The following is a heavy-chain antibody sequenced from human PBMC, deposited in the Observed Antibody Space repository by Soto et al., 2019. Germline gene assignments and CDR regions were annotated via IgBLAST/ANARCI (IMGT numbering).Heavy chain of an antibody. CDR2: ISAYNGDT. CDR3: ARSGAYCTSITCLFDSF. CDR1: GYTFTSYG. J-gene: IGHJ4*02. Sequence: QAQLVQSGGEVKKPGASVKVSCRASGYTFTSYGYAWVRQAPGQGLEWMGWISAYNGDTNYAQKFQDRKTLSTDTSTTSAHMELMNLLSDNPAVHYCARSGAYCTSITCLFDSFWGLGTLVTVSS. V-gene: IGHV1-18*01. D-gene: IGHD2-8*01.